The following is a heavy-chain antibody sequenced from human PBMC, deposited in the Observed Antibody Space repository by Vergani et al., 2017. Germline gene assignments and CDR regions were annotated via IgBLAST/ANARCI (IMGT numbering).Heavy chain of an antibody. CDR1: GFTFSSYA. V-gene: IGHV3-30-3*01. Sequence: VQLVESGGGVVQPGRSLRLSCAASGFTFSSYAMHWVRQAPGQGLEWVAVISYDGSNKYYADSVKGRFTIPRDNSKNTLYLQMNSLRAEDTAVYCCARGVVPAARTGWFDPWGQGTLVTVSS. CDR2: ISYDGSNK. J-gene: IGHJ5*02. D-gene: IGHD2-2*01. CDR3: ARGVVPAARTGWFDP.